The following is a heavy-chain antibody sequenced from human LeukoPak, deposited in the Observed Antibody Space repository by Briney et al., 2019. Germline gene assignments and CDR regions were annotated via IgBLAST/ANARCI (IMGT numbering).Heavy chain of an antibody. J-gene: IGHJ4*02. Sequence: TGGSLRLSCAASRFTFSSYIMHGFRQAPGKGLEWVAVVSYDGSDEYYADSVKGRFTISRDNSKNTLFLQMNSLRPEDTALYYCAREVFERSGTFDFWGQGTLVTVSS. CDR3: AREVFERSGTFDF. D-gene: IGHD1-26*01. CDR1: RFTFSSYI. CDR2: VSYDGSDE. V-gene: IGHV3-30-3*01.